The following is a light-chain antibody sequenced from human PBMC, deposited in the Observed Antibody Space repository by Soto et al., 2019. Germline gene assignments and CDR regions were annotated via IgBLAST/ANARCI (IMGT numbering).Light chain of an antibody. CDR2: DAS. CDR1: QTVRNNY. V-gene: IGKV3-11*01. Sequence: EFGLTQSPGTLSLSPGERATLSCRASQTVRNNYLAWYQQKPGQAPRLLIYDASNRATGIPARFSGGGSGTDFTLTISSLEPEDFAVYYCQQRGNWPLTFGGGTKVDIK. J-gene: IGKJ4*01. CDR3: QQRGNWPLT.